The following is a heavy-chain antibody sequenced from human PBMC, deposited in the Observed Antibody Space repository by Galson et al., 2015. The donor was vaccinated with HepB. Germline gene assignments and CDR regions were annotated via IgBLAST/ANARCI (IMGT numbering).Heavy chain of an antibody. CDR3: ARDLIGALDI. CDR1: GFTFSSYA. D-gene: IGHD3-22*01. CDR2: ISYDASNK. J-gene: IGHJ3*02. Sequence: SLRLSCAAPGFTFSSYAIHWVRQAPGKGLEWVAVISYDASNKYYAESVKGRFTISRDNSKNTVYLQMNCLRAEDTAVYYCARDLIGALDIWGQGTMLTVSS. V-gene: IGHV3-30*04.